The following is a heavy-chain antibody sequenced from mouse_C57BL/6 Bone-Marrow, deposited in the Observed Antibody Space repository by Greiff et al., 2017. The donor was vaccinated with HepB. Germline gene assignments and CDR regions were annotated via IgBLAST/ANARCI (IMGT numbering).Heavy chain of an antibody. J-gene: IGHJ3*01. CDR2: IYPGDGDT. Sequence: QVQLQQSGAELVKPGASVKISCKASGYAFSSYWMNWVKQRPGKGLEWIGQIYPGDGDTNYNGKFKGKATLTADKSSSTAYMQLSSLTSEDSAVYFCARRGYYYGSSFAYWGQGTLVTVSA. V-gene: IGHV1-80*01. CDR1: GYAFSSYW. CDR3: ARRGYYYGSSFAY. D-gene: IGHD1-1*01.